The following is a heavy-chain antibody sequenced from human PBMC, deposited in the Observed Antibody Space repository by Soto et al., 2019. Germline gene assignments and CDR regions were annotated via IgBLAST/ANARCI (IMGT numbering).Heavy chain of an antibody. CDR1: GYTFTSYG. CDR3: ARVSYDFWSGYYRLDY. Sequence: QVQLVQSGAEVKKPGASVKVSCKASGYTFTSYGISWVRQAPGQGLELMGWISAYNGNTNYAQKLHGRVTMTTDTSTNTAYMELRSLRSDDTAVYYCARVSYDFWSGYYRLDYWGQGTLVTVSS. CDR2: ISAYNGNT. J-gene: IGHJ4*02. D-gene: IGHD3-3*01. V-gene: IGHV1-18*01.